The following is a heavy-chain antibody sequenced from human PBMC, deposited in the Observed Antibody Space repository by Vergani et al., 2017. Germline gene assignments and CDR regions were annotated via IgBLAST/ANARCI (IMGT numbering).Heavy chain of an antibody. D-gene: IGHD4-17*01. CDR1: GGSISSSSYY. CDR2: IYYSGST. J-gene: IGHJ3*02. CDR3: ARPSSATTVTTPFAFDI. Sequence: QLQLQESGPGLVKPSETLSLTCTVSGGSISSSSYYWGWIRQPPGKGLEWIGSIYYSGSTYYNPSLKSRVTISVDTSKNQFSLKLSSVTAADTAVYYCARPSSATTVTTPFAFDIWGQGTMVTVSS. V-gene: IGHV4-39*01.